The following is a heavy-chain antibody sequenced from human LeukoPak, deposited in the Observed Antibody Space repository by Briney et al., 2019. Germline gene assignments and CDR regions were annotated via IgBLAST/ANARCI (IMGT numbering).Heavy chain of an antibody. J-gene: IGHJ4*02. CDR3: AVGGGYYDFWSGYQSPFDY. CDR1: GGSISSSSYY. Sequence: SETLSLTCTVSGGSISSSSYYWGWIRQPPGKGLEWIGSIYYSGSTYYNPSLKSRVTISVDTSKNQFSLKLSSVTAADTAVYYCAVGGGYYDFWSGYQSPFDYWGQGTLVTVSS. V-gene: IGHV4-39*01. CDR2: IYYSGST. D-gene: IGHD3-3*01.